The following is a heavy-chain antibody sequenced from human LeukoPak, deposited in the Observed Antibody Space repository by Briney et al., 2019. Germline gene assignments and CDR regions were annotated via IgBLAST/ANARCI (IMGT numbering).Heavy chain of an antibody. CDR3: ARLPYYGSGTGYYYYYMDV. V-gene: IGHV4-39*01. J-gene: IGHJ6*03. CDR2: IYYSGST. CDR1: GGSISSSSYY. D-gene: IGHD3-10*01. Sequence: PSETLSLTCTVSGGSISSSSYYWGWIRQPPGKGLEWIGSIYYSGSTYCNPSLKSRVTISVDTSKNQFSLKLSSVTAADTAVYYCARLPYYGSGTGYYYYYMDVWGKGTTVTISS.